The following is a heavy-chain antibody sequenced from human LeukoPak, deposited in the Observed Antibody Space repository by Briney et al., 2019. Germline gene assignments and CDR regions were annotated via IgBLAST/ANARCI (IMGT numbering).Heavy chain of an antibody. Sequence: GGSLRLSCAASGFTFSDYYMSWIRQAPGKGLEWVSYISSSGSTIYYADSVKGRFTISRDNAKNSLYLQMNSLRAEDTAVYYCARAGYSSSWSLNYYYYYYKGVWGKGTTVTVSS. J-gene: IGHJ6*03. CDR1: GFTFSDYY. CDR3: ARAGYSSSWSLNYYYYYYKGV. D-gene: IGHD6-13*01. CDR2: ISSSGSTI. V-gene: IGHV3-11*04.